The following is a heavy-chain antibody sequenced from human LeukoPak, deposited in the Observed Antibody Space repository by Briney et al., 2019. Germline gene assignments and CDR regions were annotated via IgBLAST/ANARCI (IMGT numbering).Heavy chain of an antibody. Sequence: GGSLRLSCAASGFTFDDYGMSWVRHAPGKGLEWVSGINWNGGSTGYADSVKGRFTISRDNAKNSLYLQMNSLRAEDTAVYYCATGYCSGGSCYSAYYYGMDVWGQGTTVTVSS. CDR2: INWNGGST. CDR3: ATGYCSGGSCYSAYYYGMDV. CDR1: GFTFDDYG. J-gene: IGHJ6*02. D-gene: IGHD2-15*01. V-gene: IGHV3-20*04.